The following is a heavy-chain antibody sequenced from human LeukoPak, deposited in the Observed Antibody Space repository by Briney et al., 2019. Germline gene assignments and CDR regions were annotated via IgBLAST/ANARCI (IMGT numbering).Heavy chain of an antibody. Sequence: GGSLRLSCAASGFTLSSYGMNWVRQAPGKGLQWVSYISSSSTTIYYADSVKGRFTISRDNAKNSLYLQMNSLRAEDTAVYYCARKYGDYGYYMDVWGKGTTVTVSS. D-gene: IGHD4-17*01. CDR2: ISSSSTTI. CDR1: GFTLSSYG. CDR3: ARKYGDYGYYMDV. V-gene: IGHV3-48*01. J-gene: IGHJ6*03.